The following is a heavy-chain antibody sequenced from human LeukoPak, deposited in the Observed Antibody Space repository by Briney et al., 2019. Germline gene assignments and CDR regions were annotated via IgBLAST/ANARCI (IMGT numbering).Heavy chain of an antibody. D-gene: IGHD6-13*01. J-gene: IGHJ4*02. CDR3: ARCMGTAGRVDFHY. V-gene: IGHV4-39*01. CDR2: INSSGRT. CDR1: GGSISSSSYF. Sequence: PSETLYLTCTVSGGSISSSSYFWGWIRRPPGKGLEWIGRINSSGRTYYSPSLKSRATISVNTSKDQFPLKLSSVTAADTAVYYCARCMGTAGRVDFHYWSQGTLVTVSS.